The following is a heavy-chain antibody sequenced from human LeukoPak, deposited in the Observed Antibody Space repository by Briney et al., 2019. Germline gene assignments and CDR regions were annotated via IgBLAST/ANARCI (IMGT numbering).Heavy chain of an antibody. V-gene: IGHV1-24*01. D-gene: IGHD6-13*01. Sequence: ASVKVSCKVSGYIVPKLSMNWVRQAPGKGLEWMGGFDFEAGETIYAQKFQGRFTMTEDSSVNIAYMELNSLISEDTAVYYCAAVLYSSNLAWFDPWGHGTLVTVSS. CDR3: AAVLYSSNLAWFDP. CDR2: FDFEAGET. CDR1: GYIVPKLS. J-gene: IGHJ5*02.